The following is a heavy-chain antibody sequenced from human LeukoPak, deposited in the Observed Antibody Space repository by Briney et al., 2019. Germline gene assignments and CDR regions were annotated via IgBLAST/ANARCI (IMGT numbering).Heavy chain of an antibody. D-gene: IGHD3-22*01. J-gene: IGHJ4*02. CDR3: ARVTNYYDSSGYPSYYFDY. CDR2: INDDGKTT. V-gene: IGHV3-7*03. Sequence: GGSLRLSCAASGFIFKKTWMTWVRQAPGKGLEWVANINDDGKTTNHVDSVKGRFTISRDNSKNTLYLQMNSLRAEDTAVYYCARVTNYYDSSGYPSYYFDYWGQGTLVTVSS. CDR1: GFIFKKTW.